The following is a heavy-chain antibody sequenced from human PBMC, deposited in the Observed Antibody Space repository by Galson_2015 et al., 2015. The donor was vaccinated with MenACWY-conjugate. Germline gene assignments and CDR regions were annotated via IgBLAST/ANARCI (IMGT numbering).Heavy chain of an antibody. CDR2: INPYGGST. CDR3: ARGIGDYVDGSGDC. V-gene: IGHV1-46*02. Sequence: SVKVSCKASGYTFNTYYMHWVRQAPGQGLEWVGIINPYGGSTTYAQKFQGRVTMTRDTSTSTVYMELSSLRSEDTAVYYCARGIGDYVDGSGDCWGQGTLVTVSS. D-gene: IGHD4-17*01. CDR1: GYTFNTYY. J-gene: IGHJ4*02.